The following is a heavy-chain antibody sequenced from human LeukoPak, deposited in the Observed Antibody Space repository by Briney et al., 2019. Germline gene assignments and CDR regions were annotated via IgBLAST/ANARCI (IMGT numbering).Heavy chain of an antibody. CDR2: IHYTGRT. D-gene: IGHD4-17*01. J-gene: IGHJ4*02. CDR3: ARGATTGDY. CDR1: GGSISSGDYF. V-gene: IGHV4-30-4*01. Sequence: SETLSLTCNVSGGSISSGDYFWNWIRQPPGKGLEWLGYIHYTGRTYYNPSLQSRVTMSVDTSKSQFSLRLSSVTAADTAVYYCARGATTGDYWGQGTLVTVSS.